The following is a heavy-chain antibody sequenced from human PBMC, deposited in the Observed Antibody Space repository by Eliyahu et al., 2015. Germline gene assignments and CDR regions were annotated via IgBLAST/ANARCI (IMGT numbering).Heavy chain of an antibody. V-gene: IGHV4-34*01. CDR1: GGSFSGYY. CDR2: INHSGST. CDR3: ARVVGSYRPFDY. D-gene: IGHD3-16*02. Sequence: QVQLQQWGAGLLKPSETLSLTCAVYGGSFSGYYWSWIRQPPGKGLEWIGEINHSGSTNYNPSLKSRVTISVDTSKNQFSLKLSSVTAADTAVYYCARVVGSYRPFDYWGQGTLVTVSS. J-gene: IGHJ4*02.